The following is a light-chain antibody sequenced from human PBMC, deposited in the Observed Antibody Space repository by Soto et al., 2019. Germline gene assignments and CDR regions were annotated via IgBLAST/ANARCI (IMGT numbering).Light chain of an antibody. Sequence: QSGLTQPASVSGSPGQSITISSTGTSRDVGGYNYVSWYHQHPGKAPKLMIYEVSNRPSGVSNRFAGSKSGKTASLTIAGLQAEDAGDYYCRSYTGSRTLLFGGGTKLTVL. V-gene: IGLV2-14*01. CDR3: RSYTGSRTLL. J-gene: IGLJ2*01. CDR1: SRDVGGYNY. CDR2: EVS.